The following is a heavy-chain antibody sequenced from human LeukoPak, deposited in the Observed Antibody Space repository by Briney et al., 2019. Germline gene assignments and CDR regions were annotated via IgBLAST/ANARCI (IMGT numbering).Heavy chain of an antibody. Sequence: SETLSLTCSVSGDSLSSSTFYGGWLRQPPGKGLEWIGSFYYGGSTYYNPSLKSRVNISVDTSRTQFSLKLSSVTAADTAVYYCARGGVTYYLDFDYWGQGTLVTVSS. CDR3: ARGGVTYYLDFDY. CDR1: GDSLSSSTFY. D-gene: IGHD2/OR15-2a*01. CDR2: FYYGGST. J-gene: IGHJ4*02. V-gene: IGHV4-39*07.